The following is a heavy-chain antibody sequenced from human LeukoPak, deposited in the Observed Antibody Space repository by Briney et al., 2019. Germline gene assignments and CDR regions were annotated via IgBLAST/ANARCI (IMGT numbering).Heavy chain of an antibody. J-gene: IGHJ4*02. Sequence: SETLSLTCTVSDDSITMYYWTWIRQPPGKGLEWIGNIYHSGNTYYKPSLKSRVTISVDTSKNQFSLKLSSVTAADTAVYYCARVTSRLGVCDYWGQGTLVTVSS. CDR1: DDSITMYY. CDR3: ARVTSRLGVCDY. V-gene: IGHV4-38-2*02. CDR2: IYHSGNT. D-gene: IGHD2-8*01.